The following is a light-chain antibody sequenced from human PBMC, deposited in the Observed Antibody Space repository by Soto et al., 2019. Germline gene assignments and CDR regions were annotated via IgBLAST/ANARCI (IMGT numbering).Light chain of an antibody. V-gene: IGKV1-5*03. CDR3: QQYNSYWT. CDR2: KAS. CDR1: QSISNW. Sequence: DIQMTQSPSTLSASVGDRVTITCRASQSISNWLAWYQQKPGKAPKLLIYKASSLETGVPSRFSGSGSGTEFTLTISSLQPDDFATYYCQQYNSYWTFGQGPKVEIK. J-gene: IGKJ1*01.